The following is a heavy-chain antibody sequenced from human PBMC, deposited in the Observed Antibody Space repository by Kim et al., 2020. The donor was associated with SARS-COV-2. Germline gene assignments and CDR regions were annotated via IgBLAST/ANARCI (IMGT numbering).Heavy chain of an antibody. CDR3: AVDFWSDYYKIDD. CDR2: INADNGNT. J-gene: IGHJ4*02. Sequence: ASVKVSCKASGYTFTSYAMHWVRQAPGQRLEWMGWINADNGNTKYSQKFQGRVTITRDTSASTAYMELSSLRSEDTAVYYCAVDFWSDYYKIDDWGQGTLLTVSS. CDR1: GYTFTSYA. V-gene: IGHV1-3*01. D-gene: IGHD3-3*01.